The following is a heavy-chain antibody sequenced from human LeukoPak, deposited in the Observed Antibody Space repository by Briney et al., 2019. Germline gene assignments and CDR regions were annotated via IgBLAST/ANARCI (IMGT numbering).Heavy chain of an antibody. J-gene: IGHJ4*02. CDR3: AKDYGIAARPGYYFDY. Sequence: PGRSLRLSCAASGFTFDDYAMHWVRQAPGKGLEWVSGISWNSGSIGYADSVKGRFTISRDNAKNSLYLQMNSLRAEDTALYYCAKDYGIAARPGYYFDYWGQGTLVTVSS. CDR2: ISWNSGSI. V-gene: IGHV3-9*01. D-gene: IGHD6-6*01. CDR1: GFTFDDYA.